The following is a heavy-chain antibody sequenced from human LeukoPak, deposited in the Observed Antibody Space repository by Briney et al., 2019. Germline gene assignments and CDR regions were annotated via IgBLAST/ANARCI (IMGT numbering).Heavy chain of an antibody. J-gene: IGHJ5*02. Sequence: ASVTVSCKASGYTFTSYGISGVRQAPGQGLEWMGWTSAYNGNTKNAQKLQGRVTMTTDTSTRTAYMELRSLRSDATAVYYCARGSGSYPNWFEPWGEGTLVTVSS. CDR3: ARGSGSYPNWFEP. CDR1: GYTFTSYG. V-gene: IGHV1-18*04. D-gene: IGHD3-10*01. CDR2: TSAYNGNT.